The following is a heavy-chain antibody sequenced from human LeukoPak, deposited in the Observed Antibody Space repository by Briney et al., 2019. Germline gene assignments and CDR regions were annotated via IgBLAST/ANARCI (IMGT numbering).Heavy chain of an antibody. CDR3: AKILRYCSSTSCLDI. Sequence: GGSLRLSCAPSGFTFNTYAMSWVRQAPGMGLEWVSAISGSGGGTYYADSVRGRFTISRDISKNTLFLQINSLRADDTAVYYCAKILRYCSSTSCLDIWGQGTMVTVSS. V-gene: IGHV3-23*01. J-gene: IGHJ3*02. CDR2: ISGSGGGT. CDR1: GFTFNTYA. D-gene: IGHD2-2*01.